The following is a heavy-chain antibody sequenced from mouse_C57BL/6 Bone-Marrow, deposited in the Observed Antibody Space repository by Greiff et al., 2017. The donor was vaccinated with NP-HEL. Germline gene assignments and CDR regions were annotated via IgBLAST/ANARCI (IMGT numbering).Heavy chain of an antibody. V-gene: IGHV1-50*01. CDR2: IDPSDSYT. CDR1: GYTFTSYW. Sequence: QVQLQQSGAELVKPGASVKLSCKASGYTFTSYWMQWVKQRPGQGLEWIGEIDPSDSYTNYNQKFKGKATLTVDTSSSTAYMQLSSLTSEDSAVYYCARSVITTVVATYYYAMDYWGQGTSVTVSS. D-gene: IGHD1-1*01. J-gene: IGHJ4*01. CDR3: ARSVITTVVATYYYAMDY.